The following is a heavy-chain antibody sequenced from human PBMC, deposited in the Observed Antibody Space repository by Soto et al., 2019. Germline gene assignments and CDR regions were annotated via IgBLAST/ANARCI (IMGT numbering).Heavy chain of an antibody. CDR2: IIPILGIA. CDR3: ARDLSVKVLWLRLGEFK. J-gene: IGHJ4*02. V-gene: IGHV1-69*04. CDR1: GGTFSSYT. Sequence: ASVKVSCKASGGTFSSYTISWVRQAPGQGLEWMGRIIPILGIANYAQKFQGRVTITADKSTSTAYMELSSLRSEDTAVYYCARDLSVKVLWLRLGEFKWGQGTLVTVSS. D-gene: IGHD3-16*01.